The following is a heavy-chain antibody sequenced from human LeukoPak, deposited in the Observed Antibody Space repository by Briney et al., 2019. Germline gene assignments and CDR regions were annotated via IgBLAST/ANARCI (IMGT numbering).Heavy chain of an antibody. D-gene: IGHD2-2*01. CDR1: GFAVGSNY. V-gene: IGHV3-23*01. J-gene: IGHJ5*02. Sequence: GGSLRLSCVASGFAVGSNYMSWVRQAPGKGLEWVSAISSSGTSTYYADSVKGRFTISRDNSKNTLYLQMNSLRAEDTAVYYCAKHSLASYCSSTSCYLSAWGQGTLVTVSS. CDR2: ISSSGTST. CDR3: AKHSLASYCSSTSCYLSA.